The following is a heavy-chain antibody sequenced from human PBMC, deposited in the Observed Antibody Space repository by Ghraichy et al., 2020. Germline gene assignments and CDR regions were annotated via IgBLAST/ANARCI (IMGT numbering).Heavy chain of an antibody. Sequence: GGSLRLSCAASGFTFNNAWVSWVRQAPGKGLEWVGRIKSKTDGGTTDYAAPVKGRFAISRDDSKDTLYLQMNSLKTEDTGVYYCTTEDTYTSGWSGGYWGQGTLVTVSS. CDR2: IKSKTDGGTT. CDR3: TTEDTYTSGWSGGY. D-gene: IGHD6-19*01. CDR1: GFTFNNAW. V-gene: IGHV3-15*01. J-gene: IGHJ4*02.